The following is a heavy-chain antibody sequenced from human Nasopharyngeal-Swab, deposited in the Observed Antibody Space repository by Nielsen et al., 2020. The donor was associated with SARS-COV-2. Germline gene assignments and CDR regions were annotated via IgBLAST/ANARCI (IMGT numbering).Heavy chain of an antibody. J-gene: IGHJ4*02. CDR3: ARGSRGYYFDY. CDR2: IYTSGST. V-gene: IGHV4-61*02. D-gene: IGHD2-15*01. Sequence: SETLSLTCTVSGGSISSGSCYWSWIRQPAGKGLEWIGRIYTSGSTNYNPSLKSRVTISVDTSKNQFSLKLSSVTAADTAVYYCARGSRGYYFDYWGQGTLVTVSS. CDR1: GGSISSGSCY.